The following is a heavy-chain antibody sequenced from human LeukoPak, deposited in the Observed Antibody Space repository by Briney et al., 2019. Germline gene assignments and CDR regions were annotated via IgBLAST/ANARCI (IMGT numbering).Heavy chain of an antibody. CDR3: ARGVYYCSSTSCYYFDY. CDR1: GDPISANTYY. CDR2: VSYSGSS. J-gene: IGHJ4*02. Sequence: SETLSLTCTVSGDPISANTYYWAWIRQPPGKGLEWIGSVSYSGSSYYSPSLKSRITISVDASKNQFSLRLTSVTAADTAVYYCARGVYYCSSTSCYYFDYWGQGTLVTVSS. V-gene: IGHV4-39*01. D-gene: IGHD2-2*01.